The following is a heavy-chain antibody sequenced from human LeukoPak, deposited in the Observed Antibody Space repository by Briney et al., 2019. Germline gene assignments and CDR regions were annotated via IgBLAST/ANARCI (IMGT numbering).Heavy chain of an antibody. CDR1: GFTFDDYA. D-gene: IGHD1-7*01. J-gene: IGHJ4*02. Sequence: HPGGSLRLSCAASGFTFDDYAMHWVRQAPGKGLEWVSGISWNSGSIGYADSVKGRFTISRDNAKNSLYLQMNSLRAEDTALYYCASSPKLELHPWNWGQGTLVTVSS. CDR3: ASSPKLELHPWN. CDR2: ISWNSGSI. V-gene: IGHV3-9*01.